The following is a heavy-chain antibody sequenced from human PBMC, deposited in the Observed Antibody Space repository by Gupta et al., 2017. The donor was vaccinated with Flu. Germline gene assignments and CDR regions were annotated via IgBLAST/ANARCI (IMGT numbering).Heavy chain of an antibody. J-gene: IGHJ4*02. CDR3: GSGTPQPGTDD. D-gene: IGHD2-15*01. Sequence: YTFTSQFMNWVRTAPGQGLGWMGNINTRNGDPMYAQGVTGRFVFSVDTSVSTAYLQIYNLHTDDTAVYYWGSGTPQPGTDDCGKGTLVNVSS. CDR1: YTFTSQF. CDR2: INTRNGDP. V-gene: IGHV7-4-1*01.